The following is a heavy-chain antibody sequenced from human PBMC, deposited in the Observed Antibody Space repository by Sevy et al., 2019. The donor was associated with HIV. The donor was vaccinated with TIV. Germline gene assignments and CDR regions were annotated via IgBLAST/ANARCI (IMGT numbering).Heavy chain of an antibody. CDR1: GFTFSSYA. Sequence: GGSLRLSCAASGFTFSSYAMHWVRQAPGKGLEWVAVISYDGSNKYYADSVKGRFTISRDNSKNTLYLQMNSLRAEDTAVYYCARNDGYYFDYWGRGTLVTVSS. D-gene: IGHD3-16*01. CDR2: ISYDGSNK. J-gene: IGHJ4*02. CDR3: ARNDGYYFDY. V-gene: IGHV3-30-3*01.